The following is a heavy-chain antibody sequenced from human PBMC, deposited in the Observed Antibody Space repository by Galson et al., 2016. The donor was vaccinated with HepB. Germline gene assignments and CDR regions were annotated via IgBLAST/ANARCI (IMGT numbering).Heavy chain of an antibody. Sequence: SLRLSCAASGFTFNSYAMNWVRQAPGKGLEWVSIISDSGVNTFYADSVKGRFTISRDNSKNTLYLQMNSLRAEDTALYFCARSPSCSDTSCYFPKKTFDYWRRGTLVTVSS. CDR3: ARSPSCSDTSCYFPKKTFDY. J-gene: IGHJ4*02. V-gene: IGHV3-23*01. CDR1: GFTFNSYA. CDR2: ISDSGVNT. D-gene: IGHD2-2*01.